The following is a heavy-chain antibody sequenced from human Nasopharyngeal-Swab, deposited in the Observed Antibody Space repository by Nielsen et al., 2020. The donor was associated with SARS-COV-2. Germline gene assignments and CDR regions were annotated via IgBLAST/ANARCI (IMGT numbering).Heavy chain of an antibody. CDR3: TTDLAYCGGDCYSLYYYGMDV. Sequence: WIRQPPGKGLEWVGRIKSKTDGGTTDYAAPVKGRFTISRDDSKNTLYLQMNSLKTEDTAVYYCTTDLAYCGGDCYSLYYYGMDVWGQGTTVTVSS. D-gene: IGHD2-21*02. CDR2: IKSKTDGGTT. V-gene: IGHV3-15*01. J-gene: IGHJ6*02.